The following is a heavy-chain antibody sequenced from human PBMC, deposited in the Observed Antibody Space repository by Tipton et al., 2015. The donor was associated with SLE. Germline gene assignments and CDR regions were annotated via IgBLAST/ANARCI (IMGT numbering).Heavy chain of an antibody. CDR3: ARLRRGFGFDS. V-gene: IGHV4-59*08. Sequence: TLSLTCKVSGGSIGRYYWSRIRQPPGKGLDYIESIYYSGSTNSHPSLESRVSMSEDSSKNQFSLRLSSVTAADTAVYFCARLRRGFGFDSWGQGTLVIVSS. D-gene: IGHD3-10*01. J-gene: IGHJ4*02. CDR1: GGSIGRYY. CDR2: IYYSGST.